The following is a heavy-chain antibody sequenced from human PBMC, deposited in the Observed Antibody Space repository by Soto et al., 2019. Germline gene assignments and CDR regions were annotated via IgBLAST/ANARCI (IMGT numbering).Heavy chain of an antibody. CDR2: IYDSGST. CDR1: GDSITTYKW. CDR3: ATCQLGEYYYAMDI. V-gene: IGHV4-4*02. D-gene: IGHD7-27*01. Sequence: SETLSLTCGVSGDSITTYKWWTWVRQTPGKGLEWIGEIYDSGSTRYNPSLESRVTISKDTSKNELSLKLNSVTVADTAVYYCATCQLGEYYYAMDIWGQGTTVTVSS. J-gene: IGHJ6*02.